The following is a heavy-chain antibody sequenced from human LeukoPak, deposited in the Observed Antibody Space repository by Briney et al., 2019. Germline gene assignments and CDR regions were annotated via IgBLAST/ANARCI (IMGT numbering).Heavy chain of an antibody. V-gene: IGHV1-8*02. CDR2: INPNSGNT. Sequence: GASVKVSCKASGYTFTGYYMHWVRQAPGQGLEWMGWINPNSGNTGYAQKFQGRVTMTRNTSISTAYMELSSLRSEDTAVYYCATQAYGDYVWFDPWGQGTLVTVSS. CDR3: ATQAYGDYVWFDP. J-gene: IGHJ5*02. D-gene: IGHD4-17*01. CDR1: GYTFTGYY.